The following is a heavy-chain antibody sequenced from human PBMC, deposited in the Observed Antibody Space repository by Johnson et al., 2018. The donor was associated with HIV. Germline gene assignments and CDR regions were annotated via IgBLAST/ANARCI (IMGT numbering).Heavy chain of an antibody. D-gene: IGHD3-22*01. Sequence: VQLVESGGGVVQPGRSLRLSCAASGFTFDDYAMHWVRQAPGKGLEWVSGISWNSGSIGYADSVKGRFTISRDNAKNSLYLQMNSLRAEDTALYYCEKKRGYDSSGHDAFDIWGQGTMVTVSS. J-gene: IGHJ3*02. CDR2: ISWNSGSI. CDR1: GFTFDDYA. CDR3: EKKRGYDSSGHDAFDI. V-gene: IGHV3-9*01.